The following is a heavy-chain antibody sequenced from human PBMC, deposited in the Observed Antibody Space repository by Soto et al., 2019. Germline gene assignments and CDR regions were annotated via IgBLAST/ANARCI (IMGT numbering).Heavy chain of an antibody. CDR3: AKVCTGYYYYFES. Sequence: HPGWSLRLSCAASGFTFSSYAMSLVRQAPGKGLEWVSCIGGSGSSTFYADSVKGRFTISRDNSKNTLYLQMNSLRAEDTAVYHCAKVCTGYYYYFESWGKGTLVTVSS. J-gene: IGHJ4*02. CDR2: IGGSGSST. V-gene: IGHV3-23*01. CDR1: GFTFSSYA. D-gene: IGHD3-9*01.